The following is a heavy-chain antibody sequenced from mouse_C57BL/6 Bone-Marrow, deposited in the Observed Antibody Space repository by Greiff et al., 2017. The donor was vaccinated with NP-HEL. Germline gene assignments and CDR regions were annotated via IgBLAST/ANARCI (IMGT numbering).Heavy chain of an antibody. Sequence: DVKLVESGPGLVKPSQSLSLTCSVTGYSITSGYYWNWIRQFPGNKLEWMGYISYDGSNNYNPSLKNPTSITPDTSNNQSFLKLNSLTTEDTATYDCAGGPSIYYDYYSAMGCWGQGASVTVSS. CDR2: ISYDGSN. D-gene: IGHD2-4*01. V-gene: IGHV3-6*01. CDR1: GYSITSGYY. CDR3: AGGPSIYYDYYSAMGC. J-gene: IGHJ4*01.